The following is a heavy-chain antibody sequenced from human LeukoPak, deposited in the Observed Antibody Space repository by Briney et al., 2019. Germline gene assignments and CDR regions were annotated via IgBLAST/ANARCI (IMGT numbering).Heavy chain of an antibody. Sequence: EASQTLSLTCTVSGGSISSGGYYWSWIRQHPGKGLEWIGYIYYSRSTYYNPSLKSRVTISVDTSKNQFSLKLSSVTAADAAVYYCARVVNFWSGYYYYYYMDVWGKGTTVTVSS. CDR3: ARVVNFWSGYYYYYYMDV. CDR1: GGSISSGGYY. J-gene: IGHJ6*03. D-gene: IGHD3-3*01. CDR2: IYYSRST. V-gene: IGHV4-31*03.